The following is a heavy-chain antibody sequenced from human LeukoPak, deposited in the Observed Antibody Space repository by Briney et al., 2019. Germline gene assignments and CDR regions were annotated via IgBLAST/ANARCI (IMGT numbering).Heavy chain of an antibody. D-gene: IGHD3-10*01. CDR1: GYTFTGYY. CDR2: INPNSGGT. J-gene: IGHJ6*03. Sequence: ASVKVSCKASGYTFTGYYMHWVRQAPGQGLEWMGWINPNSGGTNYAQKFQGRVTMTRDTSISTAYMELSRLRSDDTAVYYCARDDGDYYGSGSYYNYYYYYYMDVWGKGTTVTISS. V-gene: IGHV1-2*02. CDR3: ARDDGDYYGSGSYYNYYYYYYMDV.